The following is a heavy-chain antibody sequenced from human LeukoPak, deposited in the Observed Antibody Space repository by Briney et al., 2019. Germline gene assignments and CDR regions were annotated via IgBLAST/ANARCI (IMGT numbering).Heavy chain of an antibody. V-gene: IGHV4-59*01. Sequence: SETLSLTCTVSGGSISTYYWSWIRQPPGKGLEWIGYIYYGGSTNYNPSLKSRVTLSVDTSKNQFSLNLSSVTAADTAVYYCARVDSINWYDSRGYFDYWGQGTLVTVSS. CDR3: ARVDSINWYDSRGYFDY. D-gene: IGHD6-13*01. CDR2: IYYGGST. J-gene: IGHJ4*02. CDR1: GGSISTYY.